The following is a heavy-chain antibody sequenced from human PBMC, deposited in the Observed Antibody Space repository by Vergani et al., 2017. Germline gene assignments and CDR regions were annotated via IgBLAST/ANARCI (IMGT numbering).Heavy chain of an antibody. CDR3: ARGRDGYNSLGYYFDY. J-gene: IGHJ4*02. Sequence: QVQLVQSGAEVKKPGSSVKVSCKASGGTFSSYAISWVRQAPGQGLEWMGGIIPIFGTANYAQKFQGRVTMTRDTSTSTVYMELSSLRSEDTAVYYCARGRDGYNSLGYYFDYWGQGTLVTVSS. CDR1: GGTFSSYA. D-gene: IGHD5-24*01. V-gene: IGHV1-69*06. CDR2: IIPIFGTA.